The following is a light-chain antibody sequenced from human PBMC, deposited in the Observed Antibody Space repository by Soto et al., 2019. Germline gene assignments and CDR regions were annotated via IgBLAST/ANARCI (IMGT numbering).Light chain of an antibody. CDR2: RAS. J-gene: IGKJ5*01. CDR3: QQYNIWPIT. V-gene: IGKV3-15*01. CDR1: QSISDN. Sequence: EVLMTQSPDTLYVSPGERVTLSCRASQSISDNLAWYQQKPGQGPRVLVYRASTRTLGIPARFSGSESGTEFTLTISSLQSEDFAVYYCQQYNIWPITFGQGTRLEIK.